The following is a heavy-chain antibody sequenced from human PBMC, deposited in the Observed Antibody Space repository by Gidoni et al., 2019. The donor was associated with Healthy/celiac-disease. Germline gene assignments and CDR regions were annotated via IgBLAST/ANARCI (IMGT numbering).Heavy chain of an antibody. V-gene: IGHV3-21*01. CDR2: ISSSSSYI. J-gene: IGHJ6*02. Sequence: EVQLVESGGGLVKPGGSLRLSCAASGFTFSSNSMNWFRQAPWKGLEWVSSISSSSSYIYYADSEKGRFTISRDNAKNSLYRQMNSLRAEDTAVYYCARHFGYSSGWYVPRPYYYYGMDVWGQGTTVTVSS. D-gene: IGHD6-19*01. CDR1: GFTFSSNS. CDR3: ARHFGYSSGWYVPRPYYYYGMDV.